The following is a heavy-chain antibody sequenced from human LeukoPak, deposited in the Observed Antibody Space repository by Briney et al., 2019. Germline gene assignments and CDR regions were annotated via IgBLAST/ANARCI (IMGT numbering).Heavy chain of an antibody. V-gene: IGHV3-48*02. CDR1: GFTFSSYS. CDR3: ARDAFKRDDYHSWYFDY. J-gene: IGHJ4*02. D-gene: IGHD5-24*01. Sequence: GGSLRLSCLVSGFTFSSYSMNWVRQAPGKGLEWVSYISSRSTTIFYADSMKGRFTISRDNAKNSLYLQMNSLRDEDTAVYYCARDAFKRDDYHSWYFDYWGQGTLVTVSS. CDR2: ISSRSTTI.